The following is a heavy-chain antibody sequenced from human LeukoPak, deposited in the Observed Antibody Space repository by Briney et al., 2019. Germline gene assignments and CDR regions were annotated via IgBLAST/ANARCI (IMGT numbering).Heavy chain of an antibody. V-gene: IGHV1-69*13. Sequence: SVKVSCKASGGTFSSYAISWVRQAPGQGLGWMGGIIPIFGTANYAQKFQGRVTITADESTSTAYMELSSLRSEDTAVYYCARGSSRLGQSNWFDPWGQGTLVTVSS. CDR2: IIPIFGTA. CDR1: GGTFSSYA. D-gene: IGHD6-19*01. J-gene: IGHJ5*02. CDR3: ARGSSRLGQSNWFDP.